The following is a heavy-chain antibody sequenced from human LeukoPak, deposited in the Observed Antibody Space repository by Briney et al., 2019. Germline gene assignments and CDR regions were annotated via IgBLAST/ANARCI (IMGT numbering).Heavy chain of an antibody. J-gene: IGHJ4*02. D-gene: IGHD6-13*01. CDR2: ITGSGIGT. V-gene: IGHV3-23*01. CDR1: GFTSNNYA. Sequence: GGSLRLSCAASGFTSNNYAMSWVRQAPGKGLEWVSAITGSGIGTYYADSVKGRFTISRDNPKSTLFLQMNSLIAEDTAVYYCAKDLKSTAAGLDYWGQGTLVTVSS. CDR3: AKDLKSTAAGLDY.